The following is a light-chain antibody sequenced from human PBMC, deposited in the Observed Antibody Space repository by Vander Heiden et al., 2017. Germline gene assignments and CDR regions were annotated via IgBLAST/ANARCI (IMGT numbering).Light chain of an antibody. CDR3: QQYGSSSWT. J-gene: IGKJ1*01. V-gene: IGKV3-20*01. CDR2: GAS. CDR1: QSVSSSY. Sequence: EIVLTQSPGTLSLSPGERATLSCRPSQSVSSSYLAWYQQKPGQAPRLLIYGASSRATGIPDRFSGSGCGTDFTLTISRLEPEDFAVYYCQQYGSSSWTFGQGTKVEIK.